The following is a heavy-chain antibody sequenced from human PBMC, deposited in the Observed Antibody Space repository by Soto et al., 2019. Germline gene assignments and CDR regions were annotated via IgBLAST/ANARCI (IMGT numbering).Heavy chain of an antibody. CDR2: IYYNGDT. Sequence: QLQLQESGPGLVKPPSTLSLQCAVSGCSVSSGNYFWGWIRQPPGTGLEGIGNIYYNGDTYYSPSLKSRVTVSVDTAQNQFSLRLTSATAADTAVYYCERRLIDNWNQVHAFDFWGQGTLVTVSS. CDR1: GCSVSSGNYF. CDR3: ERRLIDNWNQVHAFDF. V-gene: IGHV4-39*01. D-gene: IGHD1-20*01. J-gene: IGHJ3*01.